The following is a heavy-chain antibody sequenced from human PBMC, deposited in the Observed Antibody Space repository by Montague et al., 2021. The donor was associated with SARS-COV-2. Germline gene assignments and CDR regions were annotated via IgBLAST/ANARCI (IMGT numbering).Heavy chain of an antibody. CDR2: THYRSKWYN. V-gene: IGHV6-1*01. D-gene: IGHD1-1*01. CDR3: TSGREGNYNVMDV. CDR1: GDSVSINSAT. Sequence: CAISGDSVSINSATWNWVRQSPSRGLEWLGRTHYRSKWYNDYAVXXRCRVTINPDTSKNQFSLQLNSVTPEDTAIYYCTSGREGNYNVMDVWGQGTTVTVSS. J-gene: IGHJ6*02.